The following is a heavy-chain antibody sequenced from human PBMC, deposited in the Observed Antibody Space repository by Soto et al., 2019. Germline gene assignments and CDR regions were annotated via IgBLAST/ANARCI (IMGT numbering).Heavy chain of an antibody. Sequence: EASVKVSCKASGYTFTSYGISWVRQAPGQGLEWMGWISAYNGNTNYAQKLQGRVTMTTDTSTSTAYMELRSLRSDDTAVYYCARDRVGRLGELSLSNHYYYYGMDVWGQGTTVTVSS. D-gene: IGHD3-16*02. CDR3: ARDRVGRLGELSLSNHYYYYGMDV. CDR1: GYTFTSYG. V-gene: IGHV1-18*04. J-gene: IGHJ6*02. CDR2: ISAYNGNT.